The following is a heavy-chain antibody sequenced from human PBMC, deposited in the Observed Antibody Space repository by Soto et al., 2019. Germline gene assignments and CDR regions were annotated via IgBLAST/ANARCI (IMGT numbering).Heavy chain of an antibody. CDR3: ARGKGMEENYFYYGLDI. J-gene: IGHJ6*02. D-gene: IGHD1-1*01. V-gene: IGHV1-69*05. CDR1: GGTLTISSHG. Sequence: ASVKVSCKASGGTLTISSHGISWLRQAPGQGLEWMGGIIAMFGTANYAQKFQGRVTITRDTSASTGYMELSSLTSEDTAVYYCARGKGMEENYFYYGLDIWGQGTTVTVSS. CDR2: IIAMFGTA.